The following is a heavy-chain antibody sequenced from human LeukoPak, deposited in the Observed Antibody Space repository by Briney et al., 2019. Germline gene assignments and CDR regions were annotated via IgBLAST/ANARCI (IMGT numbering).Heavy chain of an antibody. V-gene: IGHV4-31*03. J-gene: IGHJ4*02. Sequence: PSETLSLTCTVSGGSISSGGYYWSWIRQHPGKGLEWIGYIYYSGSTYYNPSLKSRVTISVDTSKNQFSLKLSSVTAADTVVYYCARQSGEHCSSTSCYTGLFDYWGQGTLVTVSS. CDR3: ARQSGEHCSSTSCYTGLFDY. CDR2: IYYSGST. D-gene: IGHD2-2*02. CDR1: GGSISSGGYY.